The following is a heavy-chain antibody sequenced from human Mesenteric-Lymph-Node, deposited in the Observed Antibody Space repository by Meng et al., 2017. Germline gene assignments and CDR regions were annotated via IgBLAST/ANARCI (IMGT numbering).Heavy chain of an antibody. V-gene: IGHV4-61*01. CDR2: NFNDGRT. D-gene: IGHD1-26*01. CDR1: GASVSINTSA. CDR3: ARDNMGSIDY. Sequence: QGPRQEVGPGPVTPSETLSLTCSVSGASVSINTSAWTWVRQPPGKGLEWIGYNFNDGRTNYNPSLKTRVTMSIDTSKNQFSLTLSSVTAADTAIYYCARDNMGSIDYWGQGILFTVSS. J-gene: IGHJ4*02.